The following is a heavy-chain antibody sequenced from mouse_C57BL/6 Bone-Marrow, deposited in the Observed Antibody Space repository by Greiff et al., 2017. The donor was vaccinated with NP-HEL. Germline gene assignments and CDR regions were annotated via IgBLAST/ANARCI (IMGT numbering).Heavy chain of an antibody. CDR2: INPGSGGT. CDR3: ARAQALAY. CDR1: GYAFTNYL. Sequence: QVQLQQSGAELVRPGTSVKVSCKASGYAFTNYLIEWVKQRPGQGLEWIGVINPGSGGTNYNEKFKGKATLTADKSSSTAYMQLSSLTSEDSAVYFCARAQALAYWGQGTLVTVSA. J-gene: IGHJ3*01. D-gene: IGHD3-2*02. V-gene: IGHV1-54*01.